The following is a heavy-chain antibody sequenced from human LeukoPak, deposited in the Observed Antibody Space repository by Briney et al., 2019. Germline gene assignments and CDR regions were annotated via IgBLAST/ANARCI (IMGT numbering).Heavy chain of an antibody. CDR3: ATKRGYSYGSPH. CDR1: GGTFSSYA. J-gene: IGHJ4*02. Sequence: VASVKVSCKASGGTFSSYAICWVRQAPGQGLEWMGGIIPILGTANYAQKFQGRVTITADESTSTAYMELSSLRSEDTAVYYCATKRGYSYGSPHWGQGTLVTVSS. CDR2: IIPILGTA. V-gene: IGHV1-69*13. D-gene: IGHD5-18*01.